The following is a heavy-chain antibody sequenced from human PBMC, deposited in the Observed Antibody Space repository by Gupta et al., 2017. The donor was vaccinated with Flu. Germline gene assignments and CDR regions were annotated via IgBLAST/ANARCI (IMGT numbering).Heavy chain of an antibody. J-gene: IGHJ4*02. V-gene: IGHV1-69*01. Sequence: QVQLVQSGAEVKKPGSSVQVSCKPYGVTFSTYAINWVRQAPGQGLEWMGGVIPFSGPAIYAPMFQGRVTITADEFTSTAYMELSGLTSDDTAFYYCARKGGGHCSGGSCYSFDYWGQGTLVTVSS. CDR1: GVTFSTYA. CDR3: ARKGGGHCSGGSCYSFDY. D-gene: IGHD2-15*01. CDR2: VIPFSGPA.